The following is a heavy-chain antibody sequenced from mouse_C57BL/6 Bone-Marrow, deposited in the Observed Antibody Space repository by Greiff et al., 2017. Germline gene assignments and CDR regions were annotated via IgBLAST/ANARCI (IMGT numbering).Heavy chain of an antibody. V-gene: IGHV5-15*01. J-gene: IGHJ3*01. Sequence: EVKLMESGGGLVQPGGSLKLSCAASGFTFSDYGMAWVRQAPRKGPEWVAFISNLAYSIYYADTVTGRFPISRANAKNTLYLEMSSLRSEDTAMYYCARGPPFAYWGQGTLVTVSA. CDR1: GFTFSDYG. CDR2: ISNLAYSI. CDR3: ARGPPFAY.